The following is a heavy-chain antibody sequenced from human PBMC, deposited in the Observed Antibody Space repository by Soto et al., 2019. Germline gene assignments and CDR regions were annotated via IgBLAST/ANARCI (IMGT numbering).Heavy chain of an antibody. Sequence: ASVKVSCKASGYTFTGYYMHWVRQAPGQGLEWMGWINPNSGGTNYAQKFQGRVTMTRDTSISTAYMELSRLRSDDTAVYYYARTATVTTLYYYYGMDVWGQGTTVTVSS. CDR2: INPNSGGT. CDR3: ARTATVTTLYYYYGMDV. J-gene: IGHJ6*02. D-gene: IGHD4-4*01. V-gene: IGHV1-2*02. CDR1: GYTFTGYY.